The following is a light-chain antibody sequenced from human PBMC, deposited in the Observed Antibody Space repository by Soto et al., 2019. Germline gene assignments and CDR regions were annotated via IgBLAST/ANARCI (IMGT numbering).Light chain of an antibody. Sequence: DIQMTRSPSTLSSSLGDRVTITFRASQSISSWLAWYQQKPGKAPKLLIYDASSLESGVPSRFSGSGSGTEFTLTISSLQPDDFATYYCQQYNSYSTWTFGQGTQVDIK. CDR3: QQYNSYSTWT. J-gene: IGKJ1*01. V-gene: IGKV1-5*01. CDR2: DAS. CDR1: QSISSW.